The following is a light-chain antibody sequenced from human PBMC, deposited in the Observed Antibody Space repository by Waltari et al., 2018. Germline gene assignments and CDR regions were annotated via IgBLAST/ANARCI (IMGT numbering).Light chain of an antibody. CDR2: EVT. Sequence: QSALTQPPSVSGSPGPSVTLPCTGTRDDIASYNRFSWYQHPPGTAPRLIIYEVTYRPSGVPDRFSGSKSGNTASLTISGLQAQDEADYYCSSITGSSTWVFGGGTKLTVL. CDR3: SSITGSSTWV. V-gene: IGLV2-18*02. CDR1: RDDIASYNR. J-gene: IGLJ3*02.